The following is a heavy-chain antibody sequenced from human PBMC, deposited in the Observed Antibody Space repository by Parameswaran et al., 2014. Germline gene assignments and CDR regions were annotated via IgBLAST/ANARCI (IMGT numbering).Heavy chain of an antibody. CDR3: ARLEGVYYYGSGSFPQPQNWFDP. D-gene: IGHD3-10*01. Sequence: LRLSCTVSGGSISSGGYYWSWIRQPPGKGLEWIGYIYHSGSTYYNPSLKSRVTISVDRSKNQFSLKLSSVTAADTAVYYCARLEGVYYYGSGSFPQPQNWFDPWGQGTLVTVSS. CDR2: IYHSGST. CDR1: GGSISSGGYY. V-gene: IGHV4-30-2*01. J-gene: IGHJ5*02.